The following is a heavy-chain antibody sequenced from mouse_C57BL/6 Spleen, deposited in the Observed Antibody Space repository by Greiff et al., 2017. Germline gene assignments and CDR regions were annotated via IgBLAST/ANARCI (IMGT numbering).Heavy chain of an antibody. CDR1: GYTFTSYW. CDR3: ARRGGFTTVNWYFDV. CDR2: IYPGSGST. J-gene: IGHJ1*03. Sequence: QVQLQQPGAELVKPGASVKMSCKASGYTFTSYWITWVKQRPGQGLEWIGDIYPGSGSTNYNEKFKSKATLTVDTSSSTAYMQLSSLTSEDSAVYYCARRGGFTTVNWYFDVWGTGTTVTVSS. V-gene: IGHV1-55*01. D-gene: IGHD1-1*01.